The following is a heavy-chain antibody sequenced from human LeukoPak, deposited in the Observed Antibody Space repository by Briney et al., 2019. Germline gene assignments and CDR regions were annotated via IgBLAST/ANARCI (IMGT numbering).Heavy chain of an antibody. V-gene: IGHV4-34*01. D-gene: IGHD2-2*01. Sequence: SETLSLTCAVYGGSFSGYYWSWIRQPPGKGLEWIGEINHSGSTNYNPSLKSRVTISVDTSKNQFSLKLSSVTAADTAVYHCARNPCSSTSCYSNWFDPWGQGTLVTVSS. CDR2: INHSGST. CDR1: GGSFSGYY. CDR3: ARNPCSSTSCYSNWFDP. J-gene: IGHJ5*02.